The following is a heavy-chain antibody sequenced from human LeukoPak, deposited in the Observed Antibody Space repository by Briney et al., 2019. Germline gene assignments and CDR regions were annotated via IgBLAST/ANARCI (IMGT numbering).Heavy chain of an antibody. D-gene: IGHD3-3*01. Sequence: GASVKVSCKASGGTFSSYAISWVRQAPGQGLEWMGRIIPILGIANYAQKFQGRDTITADKSTSTAYMELSSLRSEDTAVYYCARSSFWSGYFYYYYGMDVWGQGTTVTVSS. CDR2: IIPILGIA. J-gene: IGHJ6*02. CDR1: GGTFSSYA. V-gene: IGHV1-69*04. CDR3: ARSSFWSGYFYYYYGMDV.